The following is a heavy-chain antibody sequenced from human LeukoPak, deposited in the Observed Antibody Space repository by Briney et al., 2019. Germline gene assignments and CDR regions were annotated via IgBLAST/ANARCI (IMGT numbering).Heavy chain of an antibody. Sequence: GGSLRLSCTASGFIFSGSWMAWIRQAPGKGLEWVAIIKKDGSEKYYVDSMKGRFTISGDNAKNSLFLQMNSLRAEDTAVYYCARGTPIVVVIIDYWGQGTLVTVSS. J-gene: IGHJ4*02. CDR1: GFIFSGSW. D-gene: IGHD3-22*01. CDR2: IKKDGSEK. V-gene: IGHV3-7*01. CDR3: ARGTPIVVVIIDY.